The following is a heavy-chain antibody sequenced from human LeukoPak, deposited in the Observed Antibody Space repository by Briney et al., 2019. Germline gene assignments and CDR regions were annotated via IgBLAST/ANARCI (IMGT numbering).Heavy chain of an antibody. J-gene: IGHJ3*02. Sequence: SETLSLTCTVSGGSISSYYWSWIRQPPGKGLEWIGYIYYSGSTNYNPSLKSRVTISVDTSKNQFSLKLSSVTAADTAVYYCAREGGYDYVWGSQEGAFDIWGQGTMVTVSS. CDR1: GGSISSYY. CDR3: AREGGYDYVWGSQEGAFDI. CDR2: IYYSGST. D-gene: IGHD3-16*01. V-gene: IGHV4-59*01.